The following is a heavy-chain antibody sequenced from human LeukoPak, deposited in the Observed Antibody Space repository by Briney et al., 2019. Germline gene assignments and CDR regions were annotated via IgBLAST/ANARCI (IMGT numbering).Heavy chain of an antibody. CDR1: GGSISGYY. CDR2: VYSSGST. V-gene: IGHV4-59*08. J-gene: IGHJ3*02. CDR3: ARSGTRSGGAFDI. Sequence: SETLSLTCTVSGGSISGYYWSWIRQSPGKGLEWIAYVYSSGSTNYNPSLYSRVTISLDASKNQFSLKLSSVTAADTAVYFCARSGTRSGGAFDIWGQGTMVTVSS. D-gene: IGHD4-23*01.